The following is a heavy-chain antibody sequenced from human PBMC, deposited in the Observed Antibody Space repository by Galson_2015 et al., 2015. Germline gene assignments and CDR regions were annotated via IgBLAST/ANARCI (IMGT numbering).Heavy chain of an antibody. D-gene: IGHD3-22*01. CDR3: ARARTYYYDSSGYYFDY. CDR2: IDWDDDK. Sequence: PALVKPTQTLTLTCTFSGFSLSTSGMCVSWIRQPPGKALEWLALIDWDDDKYYSTSLKTRLTISKDTSKSQVVLTMTNMDPVDTATYYCARARTYYYDSSGYYFDYWGQGTLVTVSS. V-gene: IGHV2-70*01. CDR1: GFSLSTSGMC. J-gene: IGHJ4*02.